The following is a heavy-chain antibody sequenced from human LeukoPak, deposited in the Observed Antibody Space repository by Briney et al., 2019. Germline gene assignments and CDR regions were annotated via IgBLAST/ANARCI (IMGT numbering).Heavy chain of an antibody. Sequence: PSETLSLTCTVSGGSVSSGSYYWSWIRQPPGKGLEWIGYIYYSGSTNYNPSLKSRVTISVDTSKDQFSPKLSSVTAADTAVYYCARARRPYWFDPWGQGTLVTVSS. D-gene: IGHD1-14*01. CDR1: GGSVSSGSYY. CDR3: ARARRPYWFDP. V-gene: IGHV4-61*01. J-gene: IGHJ5*02. CDR2: IYYSGST.